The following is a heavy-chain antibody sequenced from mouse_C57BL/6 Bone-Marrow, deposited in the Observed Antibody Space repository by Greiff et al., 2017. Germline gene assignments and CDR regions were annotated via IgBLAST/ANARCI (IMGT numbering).Heavy chain of an antibody. V-gene: IGHV14-4*01. CDR3: TTVRYPYYFDY. Sequence: VQLQQSGAELVRPGASVTLSCTASGFNIKDDYMHWVKQRPEQGLAWIGWIDPENGDTEYASKFQGKATITADPSSNTAYLQRSSLTSEDTAVYYCTTVRYPYYFDYWGQGTTLTVSS. CDR2: IDPENGDT. J-gene: IGHJ2*01. CDR1: GFNIKDDY. D-gene: IGHD5-1-1*01.